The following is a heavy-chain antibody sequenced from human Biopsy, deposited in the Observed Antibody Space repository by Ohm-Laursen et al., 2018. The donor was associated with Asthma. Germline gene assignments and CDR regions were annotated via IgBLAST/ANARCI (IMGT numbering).Heavy chain of an antibody. CDR1: GGSFTHYF. CDR2: INYRGDT. V-gene: IGHV4-34*01. J-gene: IGHJ1*01. Sequence: TLSPTCAISGGSFTHYFWMWIRQPPGKGLEWIGEINYRGDTNYNPSLESRVSISVDTSTYHFSLRLNSVTAADTAVYYCVRGEEVAGTYFKDWDQGTLVTVSS. D-gene: IGHD6-19*01. CDR3: VRGEEVAGTYFKD.